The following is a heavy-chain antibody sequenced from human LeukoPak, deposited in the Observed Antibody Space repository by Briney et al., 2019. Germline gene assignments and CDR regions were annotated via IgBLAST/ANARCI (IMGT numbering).Heavy chain of an antibody. V-gene: IGHV1-2*06. J-gene: IGHJ4*02. CDR3: ARVRERRNFDY. CDR2: INPNSGGT. CDR1: GYTFTSYY. Sequence: GASVKVSCKASGYTFTSYYMHWVRQAPGQGLEWMGRINPNSGGTNYAQKFQGRVTMTRDTSISTAYMELSRLRSDDTAVYYCARVRERRNFDYWGQGTLVTVSS.